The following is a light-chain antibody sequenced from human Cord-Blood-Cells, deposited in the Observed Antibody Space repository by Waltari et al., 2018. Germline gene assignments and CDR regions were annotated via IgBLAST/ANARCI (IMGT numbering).Light chain of an antibody. Sequence: QSALTQPPSASGSPGQSVTISCTGTSSDVGGYNYVSWYQQHPGKAPKLMIYEVSKRPSGVPDCFSGSKSGNTASLTVSGLQAEDEADYYCSSYAGSNNVVFGGGTKLTDL. J-gene: IGLJ2*01. CDR2: EVS. V-gene: IGLV2-8*01. CDR1: SSDVGGYNY. CDR3: SSYAGSNNVV.